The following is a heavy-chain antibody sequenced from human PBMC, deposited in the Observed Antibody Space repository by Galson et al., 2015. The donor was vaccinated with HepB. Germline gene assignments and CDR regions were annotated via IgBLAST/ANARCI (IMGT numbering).Heavy chain of an antibody. CDR1: GFTFSSYW. J-gene: IGHJ3*02. Sequence: SLRLSCAASGFTFSSYWMHWVRQAPGKGLVWVSRIHIDGSSTSYADSVKGRFTISRDNAKNSLYLQMNSLRAEDTALYYCAKDMGAAAWGGAFDIWGQGTMVTVSS. CDR2: IHIDGSST. D-gene: IGHD6-13*01. V-gene: IGHV3-74*01. CDR3: AKDMGAAAWGGAFDI.